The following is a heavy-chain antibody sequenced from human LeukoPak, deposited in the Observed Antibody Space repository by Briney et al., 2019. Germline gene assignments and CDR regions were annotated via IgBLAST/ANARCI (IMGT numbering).Heavy chain of an antibody. D-gene: IGHD2-2*01. V-gene: IGHV1-8*01. CDR1: GYTFTSYD. CDR3: ARGTVFSSTSCCDY. J-gene: IGHJ4*02. CDR2: MNPNSGNT. Sequence: ASVKVSCKASGYTFTSYDINWVRQATGQGLEWMGWMNPNSGNTGYAQKFQGRVTMTRNTSISTAYMELSSLRSEDTAVYYCARGTVFSSTSCCDYWGQGTLVTVSS.